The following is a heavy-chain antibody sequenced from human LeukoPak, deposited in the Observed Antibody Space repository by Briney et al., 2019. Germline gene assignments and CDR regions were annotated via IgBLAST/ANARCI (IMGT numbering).Heavy chain of an antibody. CDR1: VFTFSSYG. D-gene: IGHD3-10*01. V-gene: IGHV3-33*01. CDR3: ARGPAWFGELGYGMDV. CDR2: IWYDGSNK. J-gene: IGHJ6*02. Sequence: GGPLRLSCAASVFTFSSYGMHWVRQAPGKGLEWVAVIWYDGSNKYYADSVKGRFTISRDNSKNTLYLQMNSLRAEDTAVYYCARGPAWFGELGYGMDVWGQGTTVTVSS.